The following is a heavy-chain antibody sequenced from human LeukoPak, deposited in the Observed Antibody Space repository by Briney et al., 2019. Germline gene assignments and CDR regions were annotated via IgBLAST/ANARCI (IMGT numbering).Heavy chain of an antibody. CDR1: GFTFSTYA. Sequence: GGSLRLSCAASGFTFSTYAMSWVRQSPGKGLEWVSGIIGSGGSTYYVDSVKGRFTTSRDNSKNTLYLQMNSLRAEDTAFYYCAKGTGGSCYSPFDNWGQGTLVTVSA. J-gene: IGHJ4*02. D-gene: IGHD2-15*01. CDR3: AKGTGGSCYSPFDN. CDR2: IIGSGGST. V-gene: IGHV3-23*01.